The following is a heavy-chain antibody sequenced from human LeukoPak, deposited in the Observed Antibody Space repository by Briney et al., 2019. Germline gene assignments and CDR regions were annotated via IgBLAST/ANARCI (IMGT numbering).Heavy chain of an antibody. CDR2: IYYSGST. D-gene: IGHD2-2*01. V-gene: IGHV4-39*01. Sequence: SGTLSLTCTVSGGSISSSSYYWGWIRQPPGKGLEWIGSIYYSGSTYYNPSLKSRVTISVDTSKNQFSLKLSSVTAADTAVYYCARRGVVVVPAAMRPFDYWGQGTLVTVSS. CDR3: ARRGVVVVPAAMRPFDY. J-gene: IGHJ4*02. CDR1: GGSISSSSYY.